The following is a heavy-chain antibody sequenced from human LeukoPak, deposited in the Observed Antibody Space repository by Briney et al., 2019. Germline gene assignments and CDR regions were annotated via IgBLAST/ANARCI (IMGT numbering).Heavy chain of an antibody. V-gene: IGHV3-21*01. CDR1: GFTFSTHS. D-gene: IGHD7-27*01. CDR2: MDSSSGYI. J-gene: IGHJ4*02. Sequence: GGSLRLXCAASGFTFSTHSMNWVRQAPGKELEWVSSMDSSSGYIYYADSVKGRFTMSRDNAKNSLYLQMNSLTVEDTAVYYCARDPNWFDYWGQGTLVTVSS. CDR3: ARDPNWFDY.